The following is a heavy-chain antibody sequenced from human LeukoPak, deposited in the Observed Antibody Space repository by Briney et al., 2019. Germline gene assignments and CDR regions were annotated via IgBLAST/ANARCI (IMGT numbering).Heavy chain of an antibody. J-gene: IGHJ4*02. CDR1: GITFSDFY. D-gene: IGHD6-25*01. CDR2: ISSSRSYT. Sequence: PGGSLRLSCVVSGITFSDFYMNWIRQAPGKGLEWISYISSSRSYTDYAESVKGRFTISRDNAKSALYLQMNDLRVDDTALYYCAAGRAADYWGQGTLVLVSS. CDR3: AAGRAADY. V-gene: IGHV3-11*03.